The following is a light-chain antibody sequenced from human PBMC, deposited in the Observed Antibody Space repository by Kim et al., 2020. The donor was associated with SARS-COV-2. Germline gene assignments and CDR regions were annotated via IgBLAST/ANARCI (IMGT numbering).Light chain of an antibody. CDR3: ATWDDSLDVLM. CDR2: SDD. V-gene: IGLV1-44*01. J-gene: IGLJ3*02. Sequence: ELTQPPSASGTPGQRVTISCSGSSSNIGRNTVNWYQQFPGTAPQLLIDSDDRRPSGVSDRVSCSKSGTSASLAISALRSEDEADYYCATWDDSLDVLMFGGGTQLTVL. CDR1: SSNIGRNT.